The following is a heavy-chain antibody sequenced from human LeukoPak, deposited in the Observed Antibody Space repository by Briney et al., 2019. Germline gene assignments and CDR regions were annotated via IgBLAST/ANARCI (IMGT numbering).Heavy chain of an antibody. V-gene: IGHV4-34*12. CDR1: GGSFSGYY. CDR2: IIHSGST. CDR3: ARVRSIVVVPANTRFDY. J-gene: IGHJ4*02. Sequence: SETLSLTCAVYGGSFSGYYWSWIRQPPGKGLEWIGEIIHSGSTNYNPSLKSQVTISVDTSKNQFSLKLSSVTAADTAVYYCARVRSIVVVPANTRFDYCGQGTLVTVSS. D-gene: IGHD2-2*01.